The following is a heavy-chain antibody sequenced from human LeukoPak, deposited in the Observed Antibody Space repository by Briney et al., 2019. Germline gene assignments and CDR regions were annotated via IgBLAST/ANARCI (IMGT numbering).Heavy chain of an antibody. V-gene: IGHV3-23*01. CDR1: GFTFSSYG. CDR3: AKDFAVAGYSSGSVDY. Sequence: GGSLRLSCAASGFTFSSYGMIWVRQAPGKGLEWVSAISGSGGSTYYADSLKGRFTISRDNSKNTLYLQMNSLRAEDTAVYYCAKDFAVAGYSSGSVDYWGQGTLVTVSS. J-gene: IGHJ4*02. CDR2: ISGSGGST. D-gene: IGHD6-19*01.